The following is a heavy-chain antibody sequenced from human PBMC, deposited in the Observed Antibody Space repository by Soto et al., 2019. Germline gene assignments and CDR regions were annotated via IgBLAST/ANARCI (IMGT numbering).Heavy chain of an antibody. J-gene: IGHJ6*02. Sequence: SETLSLTCTVSGGSISSYYWSWIRQPPGKGLEWIGYIYYSGSTNYNPSLKSRVTISVDTSKNQFSLKLSSVTAADTAVYYCASLSGYYYGMDVWGQGTTVTV. V-gene: IGHV4-59*01. CDR2: IYYSGST. CDR1: GGSISSYY. D-gene: IGHD3-9*01. CDR3: ASLSGYYYGMDV.